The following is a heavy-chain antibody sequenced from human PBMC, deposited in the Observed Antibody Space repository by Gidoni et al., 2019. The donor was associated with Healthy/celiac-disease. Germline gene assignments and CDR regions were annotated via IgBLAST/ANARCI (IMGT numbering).Heavy chain of an antibody. V-gene: IGHV3-23*01. D-gene: IGHD2-2*01. CDR3: AKWGGCSSTSCPTNWFDP. CDR1: GFTFSSYA. CDR2: ISGSGGST. J-gene: IGHJ5*02. Sequence: EVQLLESGGGLVQPGGSLRLSCAASGFTFSSYAMSWVRQATGKGLEWVSAISGSGGSTYYADSVKGRFTISRDKSKNTLYLQMNSLRAEDTAVYYCAKWGGCSSTSCPTNWFDPWAREPWSPSPQ.